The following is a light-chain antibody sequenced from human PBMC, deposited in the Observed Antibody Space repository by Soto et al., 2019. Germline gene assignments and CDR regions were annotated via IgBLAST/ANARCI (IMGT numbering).Light chain of an antibody. V-gene: IGLV1-40*01. CDR3: QSYDSSLSAYVV. CDR2: SNK. CDR1: SSNIGAGYD. Sequence: QSVLTQPPSVSGAPGQRVTISCTGSSSNIGAGYDVHWYQQLPGTAPKLLIFSNKNRPSGVPDRFSGSKSGTSASLAITGLQAEDEADYYCQSYDSSLSAYVVFGGGTKLTVL. J-gene: IGLJ2*01.